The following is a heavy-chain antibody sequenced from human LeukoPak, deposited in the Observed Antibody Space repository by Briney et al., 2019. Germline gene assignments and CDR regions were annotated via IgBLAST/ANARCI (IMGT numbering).Heavy chain of an antibody. D-gene: IGHD3-22*01. CDR2: INHSGST. Sequence: SETLSLTSAVYGGSFSGYYWSWIRQPPGKGLEWIGEINHSGSTNYNPSLKSRVTISVDTSKNQFSLKLSSVTAADTAVYYCARGKDYYDSSGYLNYWGQGTLVTVSS. V-gene: IGHV4-34*01. CDR1: GGSFSGYY. CDR3: ARGKDYYDSSGYLNY. J-gene: IGHJ4*02.